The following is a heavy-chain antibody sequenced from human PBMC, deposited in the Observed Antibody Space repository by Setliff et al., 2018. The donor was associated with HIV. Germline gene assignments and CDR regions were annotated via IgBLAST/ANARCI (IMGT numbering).Heavy chain of an antibody. J-gene: IGHJ3*02. CDR3: ARAGSMVRGVIISAIDI. CDR1: GGSFSSGSYY. CDR2: IYTSGTT. D-gene: IGHD3-10*01. Sequence: TLSLTCTVSGGSFSSGSYYWSWIRQSAGKGLEWIGRIYTSGTTNYDPSLKSRVTMSVDTSKNQFSLKLSSVTAADTAVYYCARAGSMVRGVIISAIDIWGQGTMVTVSS. V-gene: IGHV4-61*02.